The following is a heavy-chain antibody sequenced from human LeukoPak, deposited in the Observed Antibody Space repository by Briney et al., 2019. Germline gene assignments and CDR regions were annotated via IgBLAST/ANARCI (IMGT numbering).Heavy chain of an antibody. V-gene: IGHV3-7*04. CDR3: ARDNNAAFDI. CDR2: IKPDGSEQ. CDR1: GFTFSIYW. Sequence: GGSPSLSCTASGFTFSIYWMSWVRQAPGKGLDWVANIKPDGSEQYYVDSVRGRFTVSRDNAKNSLYLQMNSLSAEDTAVYYCARDNNAAFDIWGLGTMVTVSS. J-gene: IGHJ3*02. D-gene: IGHD2-2*01.